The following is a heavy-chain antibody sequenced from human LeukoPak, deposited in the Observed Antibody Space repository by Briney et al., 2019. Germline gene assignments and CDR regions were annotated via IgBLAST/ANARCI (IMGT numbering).Heavy chain of an antibody. CDR3: ARQQEGYFDY. Sequence: GESLKISCKGSGHSFSSDWIGWVRQMPGKGLEWMGIIYPGDSYTTYSPSFQGQVTISADKSLSTAYLQWSSLKASDTAMYYCARQQEGYFDYWGQGTLVTVSS. J-gene: IGHJ4*02. CDR1: GHSFSSDW. CDR2: IYPGDSYT. V-gene: IGHV5-51*01.